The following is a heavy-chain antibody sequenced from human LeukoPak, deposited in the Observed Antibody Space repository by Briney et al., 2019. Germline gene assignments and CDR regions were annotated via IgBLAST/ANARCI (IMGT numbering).Heavy chain of an antibody. D-gene: IGHD3-3*01. CDR3: ARFYYDFWSGYFSYYYYGMDV. Sequence: SVKVSCKASGGTFISYAISWVRQAPGQGLEWMGGIIPIFGTANYAQKFQGRVTITADESTSTAYMELSSLRSEDTAVYYCARFYYDFWSGYFSYYYYGMDVWGQGTTVTVSS. J-gene: IGHJ6*02. CDR2: IIPIFGTA. V-gene: IGHV1-69*13. CDR1: GGTFISYA.